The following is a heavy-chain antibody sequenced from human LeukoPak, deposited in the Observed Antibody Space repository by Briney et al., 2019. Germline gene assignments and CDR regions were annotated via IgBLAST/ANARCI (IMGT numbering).Heavy chain of an antibody. Sequence: SVKVSCKASGGTFSSYAISWVRQAPGQGLEWMGGIIPIFGTANYAQKFQGRVTITADESTSTAYMELSSLRSEDTAVYYCASDYYDSSGYSREGYYYGMDVWGQGTTVTVSS. CDR1: GGTFSSYA. J-gene: IGHJ6*02. CDR3: ASDYYDSSGYSREGYYYGMDV. V-gene: IGHV1-69*13. D-gene: IGHD3-22*01. CDR2: IIPIFGTA.